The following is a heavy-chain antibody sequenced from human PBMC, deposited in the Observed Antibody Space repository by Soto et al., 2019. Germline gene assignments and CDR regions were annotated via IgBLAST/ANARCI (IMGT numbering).Heavy chain of an antibody. J-gene: IGHJ6*02. V-gene: IGHV1-18*01. CDR3: ARGHDVAVAGFYYYYGMDV. Sequence: QVQLVQSGAEVKKPGASVKVSCKASGYTFTSYGISWVRQAPGQGLEWMGWISAYNGNTNYAQKLQGRVTMTTDTSTSTAYMELRSLRSDDPAVYYCARGHDVAVAGFYYYYGMDVWGQGTTVTVSS. CDR1: GYTFTSYG. D-gene: IGHD6-19*01. CDR2: ISAYNGNT.